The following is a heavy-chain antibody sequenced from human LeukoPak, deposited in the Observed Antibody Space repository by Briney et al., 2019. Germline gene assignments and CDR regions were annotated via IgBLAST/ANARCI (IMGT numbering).Heavy chain of an antibody. CDR1: GGSISSGGYY. J-gene: IGHJ4*02. D-gene: IGHD2-2*01. CDR3: ASTERCSTTCPLDY. Sequence: PSETLSLTCTVSGGSISSGGYYWSWIRQHPGKGLEWIGYIYYSGSTYYNPSLKSRVTVSVDTSKNQFSLKLNSGTAADTAVYYCASTERCSTTCPLDYWGQGTLVTVSS. CDR2: IYYSGST. V-gene: IGHV4-31*03.